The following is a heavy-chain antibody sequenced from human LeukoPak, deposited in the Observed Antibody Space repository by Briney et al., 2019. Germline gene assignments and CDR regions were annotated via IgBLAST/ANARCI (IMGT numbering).Heavy chain of an antibody. V-gene: IGHV3-11*04. D-gene: IGHD6-19*01. Sequence: PGGSLRLSCAASGFTFSDYYMSWLPEAPGKGLEWVSYISNGGNTIYYADSVKGRFTISRDNAENSLYLQMSSLRAEDTAMYHCARGQWRGDMWGQGTMVTVSS. CDR3: ARGQWRGDM. CDR2: ISNGGNTI. CDR1: GFTFSDYY. J-gene: IGHJ3*02.